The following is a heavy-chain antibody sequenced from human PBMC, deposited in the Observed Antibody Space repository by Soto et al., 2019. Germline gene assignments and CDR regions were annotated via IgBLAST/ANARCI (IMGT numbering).Heavy chain of an antibody. J-gene: IGHJ6*02. D-gene: IGHD3-22*01. Sequence: SVNVSCKASGGTFSSYAISWVRQAPGQGLEWMGGIIPIFGTANYAQKFQGRVTITADKSTSTAYMELSSLRSEDTAVYYCGVTYDSSGYYYADRYYYYGMDVWGQGTTVTVSS. V-gene: IGHV1-69*06. CDR3: GVTYDSSGYYYADRYYYYGMDV. CDR1: GGTFSSYA. CDR2: IIPIFGTA.